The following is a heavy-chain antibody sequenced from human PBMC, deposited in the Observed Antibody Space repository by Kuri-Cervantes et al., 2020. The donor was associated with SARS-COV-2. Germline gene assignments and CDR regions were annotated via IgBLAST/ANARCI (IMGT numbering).Heavy chain of an antibody. Sequence: GESLKISCAASGFTVSSNEMSWVRQAPGKGLEWVSSISGGSTYYADSVKGRFTISRDNSKNTLYLQMNSLRAEDTAVYYCAKDISDLHYFDYWGQGTLVTVSS. J-gene: IGHJ4*02. CDR1: GFTVSSNE. D-gene: IGHD2-21*01. CDR2: ISGGST. V-gene: IGHV3-38-3*01. CDR3: AKDISDLHYFDY.